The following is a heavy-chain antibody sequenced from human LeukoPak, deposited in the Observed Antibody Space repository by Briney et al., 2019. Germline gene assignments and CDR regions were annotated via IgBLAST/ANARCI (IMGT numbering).Heavy chain of an antibody. V-gene: IGHV1-69*01. Sequence: SVKVSCKASGGTFSSYAISWVRQAPGQGLEWMGGIIPIFGTANYAQKFQGRVTITADESTSTAYMELSSLRSEDTAVYYCATVAVAGTLNWFDPWGQGTLVTVSS. D-gene: IGHD6-19*01. CDR3: ATVAVAGTLNWFDP. CDR2: IIPIFGTA. CDR1: GGTFSSYA. J-gene: IGHJ5*02.